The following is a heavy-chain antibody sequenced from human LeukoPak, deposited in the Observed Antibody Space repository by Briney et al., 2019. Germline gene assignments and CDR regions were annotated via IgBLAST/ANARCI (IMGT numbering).Heavy chain of an antibody. Sequence: KSSETLSHTCTVSGGSISSSSYYWGWIRQPPGKGLEWIGSIYHSGSTYYNPSLKSRVTISVDTSKNQFSLKLSSVTAADTAVYYCARAPYGSGIPDYWGQGTLVTVSS. V-gene: IGHV4-39*07. CDR3: ARAPYGSGIPDY. CDR2: IYHSGST. J-gene: IGHJ4*02. CDR1: GGSISSSSYY. D-gene: IGHD3-10*01.